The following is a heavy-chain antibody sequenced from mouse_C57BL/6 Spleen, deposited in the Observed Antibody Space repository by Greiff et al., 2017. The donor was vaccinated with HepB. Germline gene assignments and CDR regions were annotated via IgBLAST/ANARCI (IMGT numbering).Heavy chain of an antibody. CDR1: GFTFTDYY. CDR2: IRNKANGYTT. CDR3: ARYGYYYGSSYRAMDY. V-gene: IGHV7-3*01. D-gene: IGHD1-1*01. J-gene: IGHJ4*01. Sequence: EVKLVDSGGGLVQPGGSLSLSCAASGFTFTDYYMSWVRQPPGKALEWLGFIRNKANGYTTEYSASVKGRFTISRDNSQSILYLQMNALRAEDSATYYCARYGYYYGSSYRAMDYWGQGTSVTVSS.